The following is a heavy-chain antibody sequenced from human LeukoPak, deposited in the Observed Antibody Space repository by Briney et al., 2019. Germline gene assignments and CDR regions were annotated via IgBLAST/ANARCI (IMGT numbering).Heavy chain of an antibody. CDR3: TRGGVIAGSDY. Sequence: GGSLRLSCAASGFTFSSYWMHWVRQAPGKGLVWVSRIKSDGSSPSYADSVKGRFTISRDNAKNTLYLQMNSMRAEDTALYYCTRGGVIAGSDYWGQGTLVTVSS. D-gene: IGHD6-13*01. J-gene: IGHJ4*02. CDR2: IKSDGSSP. V-gene: IGHV3-74*01. CDR1: GFTFSSYW.